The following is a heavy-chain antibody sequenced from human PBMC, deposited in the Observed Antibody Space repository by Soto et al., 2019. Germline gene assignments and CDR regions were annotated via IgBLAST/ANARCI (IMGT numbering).Heavy chain of an antibody. Sequence: QLVESGGGFVKPGMSLRLTCAASGFTFSNAWMTWVRQSPGKGLERVGLIRSQGAGGTADYAAPGSGRFTISRDDSQNLVVLHMDNLLPEDTAVYDCITAPLRWGQGTLVTVSS. V-gene: IGHV3-15*01. CDR3: ITAPLR. CDR1: GFTFSNAW. CDR2: IRSQGAGGTA. J-gene: IGHJ4*02.